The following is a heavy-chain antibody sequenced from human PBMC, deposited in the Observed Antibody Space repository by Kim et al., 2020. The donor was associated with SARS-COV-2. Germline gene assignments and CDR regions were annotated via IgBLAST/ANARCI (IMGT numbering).Heavy chain of an antibody. Sequence: YAASGKGRFTISRDNSKNTLYLKMNSLRAEETAVYYCAKGLFSTADWFDPWGQGTLVTVSS. CDR3: AKGLFSTADWFDP. D-gene: IGHD2-2*01. V-gene: IGHV3-30*02. J-gene: IGHJ5*02.